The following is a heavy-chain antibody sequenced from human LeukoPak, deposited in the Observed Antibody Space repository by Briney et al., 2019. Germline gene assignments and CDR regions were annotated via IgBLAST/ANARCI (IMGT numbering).Heavy chain of an antibody. CDR2: INPNSGGA. Sequence: APVKVSCKASGYTFTGYYMHWVRQAPGQGLEWMGWINPNSGGAKYAQNFQGRVTMTKDTSISTAYMELSRLRSDDTAVYYCARGEVYSSLWYVRAYFDYWGQGTLVTVSS. J-gene: IGHJ4*02. CDR3: ARGEVYSSLWYVRAYFDY. D-gene: IGHD3-16*01. V-gene: IGHV1-2*02. CDR1: GYTFTGYY.